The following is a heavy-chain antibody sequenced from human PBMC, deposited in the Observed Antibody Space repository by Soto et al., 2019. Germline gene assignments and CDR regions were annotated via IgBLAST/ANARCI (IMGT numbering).Heavy chain of an antibody. D-gene: IGHD3-22*01. V-gene: IGHV1-3*01. CDR2: VNAGNGNR. CDR1: GYTFTNYA. CDR3: ARDDFDSSGFDS. J-gene: IGHJ4*02. Sequence: QIQLVQSGAEVKKPGASVTVSCKASGYTFTNYAIHWVRQAPGQSLEWLGWVNAGNGNRKLSQKFQGRVTLTRDTSATTVYMELRSLRSEDTAVYYCARDDFDSSGFDSWGQGTLVTVSS.